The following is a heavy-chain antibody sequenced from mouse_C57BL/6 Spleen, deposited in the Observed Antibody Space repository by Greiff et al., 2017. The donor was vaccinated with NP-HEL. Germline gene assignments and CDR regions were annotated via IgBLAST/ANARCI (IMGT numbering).Heavy chain of an antibody. CDR2: ILTGSGRT. CDR1: GYTFTGYW. D-gene: IGHD1-1*01. V-gene: IGHV1-9*01. Sequence: QVQLKQSGAELMKPGASVKLSCKATGYTFTGYWIEWVKQRPGHGLEWIGEILTGSGRTNYNEKFKGKATFTADTSSNTAYMQLSSLTTDDSAIYYCANSLLYHYGSSPYYYAMDYWGQGTSVTVSS. CDR3: ANSLLYHYGSSPYYYAMDY. J-gene: IGHJ4*01.